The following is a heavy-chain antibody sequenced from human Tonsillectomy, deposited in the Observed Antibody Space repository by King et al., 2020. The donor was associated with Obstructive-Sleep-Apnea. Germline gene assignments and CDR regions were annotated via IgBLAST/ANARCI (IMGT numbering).Heavy chain of an antibody. Sequence: VQLQQWGAGLLKPSETLSLTCAVYGGSFSGYYWSWIRQPPGKGLEWIGEINHSGSTNYNPSLKSRVTISVDTSKNQFSLKLSSVTAADTAVYYCATFYYDYVWGGYRPGLDYWGQGTLVTVSS. J-gene: IGHJ4*02. CDR1: GGSFSGYY. V-gene: IGHV4-34*01. D-gene: IGHD3-16*02. CDR3: ATFYYDYVWGGYRPGLDY. CDR2: INHSGST.